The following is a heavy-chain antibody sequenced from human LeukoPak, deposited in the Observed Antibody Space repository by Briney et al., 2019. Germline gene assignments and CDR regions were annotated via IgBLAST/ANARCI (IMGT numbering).Heavy chain of an antibody. CDR3: AKGQALRFLEWPTHSFDY. Sequence: GGSLRLSCAASGFTFDDCAMHWVRQAPGKGLEWVSGVSWNSRFIDYADSVKGRFTISRDNAKNSLDLQMNSLRAEDTAFYYCAKGQALRFLEWPTHSFDYWGQGALVTVSS. J-gene: IGHJ4*02. CDR1: GFTFDDCA. CDR2: VSWNSRFI. V-gene: IGHV3-9*01. D-gene: IGHD3-3*01.